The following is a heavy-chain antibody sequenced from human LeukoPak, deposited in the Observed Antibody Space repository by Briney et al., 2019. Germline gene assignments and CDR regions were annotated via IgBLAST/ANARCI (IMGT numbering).Heavy chain of an antibody. CDR3: AKLNKGYRSGWPPEVY. Sequence: PGGSLRLSCAASGFTFSSYAMSWVRQAPGKGLEWVSAISGSGGSTYYADSVKGRFTISRDNSKNTLYLQMNSLRAEDTAVYYCAKLNKGYRSGWPPEVYWGQGTLVTASS. CDR1: GFTFSSYA. D-gene: IGHD6-19*01. J-gene: IGHJ4*02. CDR2: ISGSGGST. V-gene: IGHV3-23*01.